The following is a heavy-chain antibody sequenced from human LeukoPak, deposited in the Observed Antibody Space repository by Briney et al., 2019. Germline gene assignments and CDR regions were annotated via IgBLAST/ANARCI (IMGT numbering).Heavy chain of an antibody. J-gene: IGHJ4*02. CDR1: GFTFSSYG. CDR2: IRYDGSNK. CDR3: ARARITPSPFDY. Sequence: GGSLRLSCAASGFTFSSYGMHWVRQAPGKGLEWVAFIRYDGSNKYYADSVKGRFTISRDNSKNTLYLQMNSLRAGDTAVYYCARARITPSPFDYWGQGTLVTVSS. D-gene: IGHD3-10*01. V-gene: IGHV3-30*02.